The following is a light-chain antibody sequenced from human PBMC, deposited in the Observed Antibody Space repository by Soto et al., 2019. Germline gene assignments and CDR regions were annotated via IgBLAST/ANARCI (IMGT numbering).Light chain of an antibody. CDR1: SSTIGAGYD. Sequence: HSALTQPPSVAGTPGQTVTISCTGSSSTIGAGYDVPWYQQFPGTAPKLLVFANNNRPAGVPDRFSGSKSGTSASLAITGLKAEDEATYYCQSYHTSLTGVFGTGTKLTVL. CDR3: QSYHTSLTGV. CDR2: ANN. J-gene: IGLJ1*01. V-gene: IGLV1-40*01.